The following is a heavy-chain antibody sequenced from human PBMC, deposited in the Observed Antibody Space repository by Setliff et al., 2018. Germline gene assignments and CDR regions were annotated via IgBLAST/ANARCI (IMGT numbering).Heavy chain of an antibody. D-gene: IGHD3-3*01. CDR3: ARGPTIFGAIYYMDV. CDR1: GFTFRSYW. Sequence: GGSLRLSCVASGFTFRSYWMNWVRQAPGKGLEWVSYVSSSSSTIYYADSVKGRFTISRDNAKNSLYLQMNSLRAEDTAVYYCARGPTIFGAIYYMDVWGKGTTVTVSS. V-gene: IGHV3-48*01. CDR2: VSSSSSTI. J-gene: IGHJ6*03.